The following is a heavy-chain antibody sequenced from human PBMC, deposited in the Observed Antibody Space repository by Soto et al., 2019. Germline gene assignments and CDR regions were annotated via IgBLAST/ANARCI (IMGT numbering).Heavy chain of an antibody. CDR2: IYYSGST. V-gene: IGHV4-59*01. J-gene: IGHJ3*02. CDR1: GGSISSYY. Sequence: SETLSLTCTVSGGSISSYYWSWIRQPPGKGLEWIGYIYYSGSTNYNPSLKSRVTISVDTSKNQFSLKLSSVTAADTAVYYCAREGSGYYHLDAFDIWGQGTMVTV. CDR3: AREGSGYYHLDAFDI. D-gene: IGHD3-22*01.